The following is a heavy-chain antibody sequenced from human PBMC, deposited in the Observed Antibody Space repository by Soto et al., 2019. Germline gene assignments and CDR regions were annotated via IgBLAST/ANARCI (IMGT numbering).Heavy chain of an antibody. D-gene: IGHD3-22*01. CDR2: IYSGGST. Sequence: GGSLRLSCAVSGLTVSGNSMSWVRQAPGKGLEWVSVIYSGGSTYYADSVKGRFTISRDSSKNTLYLQINSLRAEDTAMYYCARDRGGDSTAFSDYWGQGA. V-gene: IGHV3-53*01. CDR3: ARDRGGDSTAFSDY. CDR1: GLTVSGNS. J-gene: IGHJ4*02.